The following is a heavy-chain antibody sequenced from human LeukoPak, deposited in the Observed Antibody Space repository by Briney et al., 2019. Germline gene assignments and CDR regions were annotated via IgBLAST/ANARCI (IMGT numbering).Heavy chain of an antibody. D-gene: IGHD3-10*01. J-gene: IGHJ5*02. V-gene: IGHV2-5*01. CDR1: GFSLSTSGVG. CDR2: IYWNDDK. CDR3: AHIADGYYYGSGSYYGTWFDP. Sequence: SGPTLVNPTQTPTLTCTFSGFSLSTSGVGVGWIRQPPGKALEWLALIYWNDDKRYSPSLKSRLTITKDTSKNQVVLTMTNMDPVDTATYYCAHIADGYYYGSGSYYGTWFDPWGQGTLVTVSS.